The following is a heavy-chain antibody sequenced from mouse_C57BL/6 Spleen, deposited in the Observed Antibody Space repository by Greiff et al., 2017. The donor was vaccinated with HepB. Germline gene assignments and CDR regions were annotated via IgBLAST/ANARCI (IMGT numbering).Heavy chain of an antibody. Sequence: VQLQQSGAELVKPGASVKMSCKASGYTFTSYWITWVKQRPGQGLEWIGDIYPGSGSTNYNEKFKSKATLTVDTSSSTAYMQLSSLTSEDSAVYYCASAAQAQAWCAYWGQGTLVTVSA. CDR3: ASAAQAQAWCAY. CDR2: IYPGSGST. D-gene: IGHD3-2*02. CDR1: GYTFTSYW. V-gene: IGHV1-55*01. J-gene: IGHJ3*01.